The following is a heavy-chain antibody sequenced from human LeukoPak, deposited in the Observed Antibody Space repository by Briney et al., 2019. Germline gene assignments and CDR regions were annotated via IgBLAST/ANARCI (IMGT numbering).Heavy chain of an antibody. CDR3: ARDENYYGSGSYDY. V-gene: IGHV6-1*01. J-gene: IGHJ4*02. CDR2: TYYRSKWYY. CDR1: GDRVSPNSAS. Sequence: SQTFSLTCAISGDRVSPNSASWNWFRQSPSGGLEWLARTYYRSKWYYDYASSVRSRMTINPDTSKNQFSLQLNSVTPEDTAVYYCARDENYYGSGSYDYWGQGTLVTVSS. D-gene: IGHD3-10*01.